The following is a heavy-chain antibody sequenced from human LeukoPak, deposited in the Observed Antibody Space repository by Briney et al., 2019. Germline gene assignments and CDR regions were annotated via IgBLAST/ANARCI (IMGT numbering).Heavy chain of an antibody. V-gene: IGHV3-23*01. D-gene: IGHD3-22*01. J-gene: IGHJ3*02. Sequence: GWSLRLSCAASGFTFSGYAMSWVRQAPGKGLEWVSAISIDGSHTYYADSVKGRFTISRDNSKNTLYLQMNSLRAEETAVYYCAKSYDTSGRRAFDIWGQGTMVTVSS. CDR2: ISIDGSHT. CDR3: AKSYDTSGRRAFDI. CDR1: GFTFSGYA.